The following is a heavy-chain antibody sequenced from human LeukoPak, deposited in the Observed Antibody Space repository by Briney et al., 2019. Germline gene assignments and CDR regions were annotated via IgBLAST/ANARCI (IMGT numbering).Heavy chain of an antibody. CDR3: ASRKNNGPDY. D-gene: IGHD1-14*01. CDR1: GGSVSSGSYY. CDR2: INHSGST. Sequence: SETLSLTCTVSGGSVSSGSYYWSWIRQPPGKGLEWIGEINHSGSTNYNPSLKSRVTISVDTSKNQFSLKLSSVTAADTAVYYCASRKNNGPDYWGQGTLVTVSS. V-gene: IGHV4-39*07. J-gene: IGHJ4*02.